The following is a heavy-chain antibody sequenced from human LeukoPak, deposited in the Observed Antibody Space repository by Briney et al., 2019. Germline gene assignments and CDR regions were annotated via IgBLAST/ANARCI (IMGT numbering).Heavy chain of an antibody. CDR3: ARERTYYYDSSGYSTGGYFDY. V-gene: IGHV4-59*12. CDR1: GGSISSYY. D-gene: IGHD3-22*01. J-gene: IGHJ4*02. Sequence: SETLSLTCTVSGGSISSYYWSWIRQPPGKGLEWIWYIYYSGSTNYNPSLKSRVTISVDTSKNQFSLKLSSVTAADTAVYYCARERTYYYDSSGYSTGGYFDYWGQGTLVTVSS. CDR2: IYYSGST.